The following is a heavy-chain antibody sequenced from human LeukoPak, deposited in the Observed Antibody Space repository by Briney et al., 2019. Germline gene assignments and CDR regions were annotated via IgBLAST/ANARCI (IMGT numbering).Heavy chain of an antibody. CDR1: GYTFTSYD. Sequence: ASVTVSCKSTGYTFTSYDINWVRQATGQGLEWMGWMNPNSGKTGYAQKRQGRDTITRHTSISTAYMELSSLRSEDTAVYYCARGIGSGSPPVWGKGTTVTVSS. CDR2: MNPNSGKT. CDR3: ARGIGSGSPPV. J-gene: IGHJ6*04. V-gene: IGHV1-8*03. D-gene: IGHD3-10*01.